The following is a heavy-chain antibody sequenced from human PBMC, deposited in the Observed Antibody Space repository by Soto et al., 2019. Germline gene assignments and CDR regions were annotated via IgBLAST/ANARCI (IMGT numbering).Heavy chain of an antibody. CDR3: ARLDLGYCSGGSCSGV. CDR2: INHSGST. J-gene: IGHJ6*02. Sequence: PSETLSLTCAVYGGSFSGYYWSWIRQPPGKGLEWIGEINHSGSTNYNPSLKSRVNISVDTSKNQFSLKLSSVTAADTAVYYCARLDLGYCSGGSCSGVWGQGTTVTVSS. V-gene: IGHV4-34*01. CDR1: GGSFSGYY. D-gene: IGHD2-15*01.